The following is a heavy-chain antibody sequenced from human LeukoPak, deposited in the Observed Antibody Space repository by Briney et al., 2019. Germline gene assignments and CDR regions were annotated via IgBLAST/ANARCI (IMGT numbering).Heavy chain of an antibody. V-gene: IGHV4-38-2*02. J-gene: IGHJ4*02. Sequence: SETLSLTCTVSGGSIASYHWSWIRQPPGKGLEWIGSIYHSGSTYYNPSLKSRVTISVDTSKNQFSLKLSSVTAADTAVYYCARVVPAAYFDYWGQGTLVTVSS. CDR2: IYHSGST. D-gene: IGHD2-2*01. CDR1: GGSIASYH. CDR3: ARVVPAAYFDY.